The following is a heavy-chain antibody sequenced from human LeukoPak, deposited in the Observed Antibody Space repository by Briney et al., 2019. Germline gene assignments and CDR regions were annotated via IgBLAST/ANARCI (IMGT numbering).Heavy chain of an antibody. V-gene: IGHV3-64*01. D-gene: IGHD3-22*01. Sequence: GSVRLSCAASGFTFSSYAMHWVRQAPGKGLEYVSAISSNGGSTYYANSVKGRFTISRDNSKNALYLQMGSLRAEDMAVYYCARDDKGDFDYWGQGTLVTVSS. CDR2: ISSNGGST. CDR1: GFTFSSYA. J-gene: IGHJ4*02. CDR3: ARDDKGDFDY.